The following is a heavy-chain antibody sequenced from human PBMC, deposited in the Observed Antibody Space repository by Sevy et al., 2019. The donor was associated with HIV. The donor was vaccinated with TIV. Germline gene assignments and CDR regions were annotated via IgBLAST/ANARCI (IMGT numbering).Heavy chain of an antibody. V-gene: IGHV1-18*01. D-gene: IGHD2-15*01. CDR1: GYTFTTYG. Sequence: ASVKVSCKAYGYTFTTYGVTWVRQAPGQGLQWMGWISTFNGDTNSAQKLQGRVTMTTDTSTSIAYMELRSLRSDDTAVYYCARAYCSGGRCYSLAYWGQGTLVTVSS. CDR3: ARAYCSGGRCYSLAY. CDR2: ISTFNGDT. J-gene: IGHJ4*02.